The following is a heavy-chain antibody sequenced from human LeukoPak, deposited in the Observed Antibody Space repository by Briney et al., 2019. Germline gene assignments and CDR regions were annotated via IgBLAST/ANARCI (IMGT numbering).Heavy chain of an antibody. V-gene: IGHV3-23*01. J-gene: IGHJ4*02. CDR2: ISALAGTA. CDR1: VFTFTNYA. Sequence: GGSLRLSCEASVFTFTNYAMSWGPQTPGKGLEGGTGISALAGTACDADSVKGWFTISRDHPKNTLYLQMSSLGAEDTAVYYCAKKASCQGIFNYGGQGTLVTVSS. CDR3: AKKASCQGIFNY.